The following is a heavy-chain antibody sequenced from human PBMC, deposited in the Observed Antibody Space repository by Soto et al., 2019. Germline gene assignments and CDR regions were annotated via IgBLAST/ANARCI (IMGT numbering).Heavy chain of an antibody. Sequence: QLQLQESGPGLLKPSETLSLTCTVSGDSFSRTSYYWGWVRQPPGKGLEWIGSIYYSGSTFDNPALKSRVATSVDASKNQFSLKVTSVTAADTAIYYCARHFMTTVTENYFDYWGQGALVIVSS. CDR2: IYYSGST. J-gene: IGHJ4*02. V-gene: IGHV4-39*01. D-gene: IGHD4-17*01. CDR3: ARHFMTTVTENYFDY. CDR1: GDSFSRTSYY.